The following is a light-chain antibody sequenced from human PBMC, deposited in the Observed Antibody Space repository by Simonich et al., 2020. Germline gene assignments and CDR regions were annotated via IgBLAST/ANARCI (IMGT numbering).Light chain of an antibody. CDR2: DVS. CDR3: CSYAGSYTLV. V-gene: IGLV2-11*01. J-gene: IGLJ3*02. CDR1: SSDVGGDNY. Sequence: QSALTQPRSVSGSPGQSVTISCTGTSSDVGGDNYVSWYQQHPGKAPKLMIYDVSKRPTGVPVRVSGSKSGNTAALTISGLQAEDEADYYCCSYAGSYTLVFGGGTKLTVL.